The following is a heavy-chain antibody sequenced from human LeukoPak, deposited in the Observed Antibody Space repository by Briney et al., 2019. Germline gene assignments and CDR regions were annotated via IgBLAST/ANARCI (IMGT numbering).Heavy chain of an antibody. CDR1: GFTVSSNY. D-gene: IGHD2-15*01. CDR3: AKDSAVRLVAALDY. Sequence: PGGSLRLSCAASGFTVSSNYMSWVRQAPGKGLEWVSVISWNSGSIGYADSVKGRFTISRDNAKNSLYLQMNSLRAEDTALYYCAKDSAVRLVAALDYWGQGTLVTVSS. V-gene: IGHV3-9*01. J-gene: IGHJ4*02. CDR2: ISWNSGSI.